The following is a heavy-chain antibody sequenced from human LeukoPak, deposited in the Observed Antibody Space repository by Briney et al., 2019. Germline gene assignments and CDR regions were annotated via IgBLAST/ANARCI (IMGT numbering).Heavy chain of an antibody. CDR1: GFTFSSYS. D-gene: IGHD5/OR15-5a*01. CDR3: ARQKYLRGPDVEYFDY. J-gene: IGHJ4*02. Sequence: RPGGSLRLSCAASGFTFSSYSMNWVRQAPGKGLEWVSSISSSSGYIYYADSVKGRFTISRDNAKNSLYLQMNSLRAEDTAVYYCARQKYLRGPDVEYFDYWDQGTLVTVSS. CDR2: ISSSSGYI. V-gene: IGHV3-21*01.